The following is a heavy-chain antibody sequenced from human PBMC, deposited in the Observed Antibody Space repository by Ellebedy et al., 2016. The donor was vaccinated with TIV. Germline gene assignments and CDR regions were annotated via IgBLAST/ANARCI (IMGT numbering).Heavy chain of an antibody. V-gene: IGHV3-53*03. D-gene: IGHD5-18*01. Sequence: GESLKISCAASGFTVRSSFMGWVRQPPGNGLEWVSVIDSDGSTDYADSVKGRFTMYTDTSKNTLYLQMSGLGAEDTAVYYCARGYGYQWGQGTLVTVSS. J-gene: IGHJ4*02. CDR1: GFTVRSSF. CDR3: ARGYGYQ. CDR2: IDSDGST.